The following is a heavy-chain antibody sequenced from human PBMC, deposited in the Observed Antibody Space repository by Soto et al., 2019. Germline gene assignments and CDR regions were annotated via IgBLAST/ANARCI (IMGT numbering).Heavy chain of an antibody. CDR2: ISSSGSTI. V-gene: IGHV3-48*03. CDR3: ARDPGRSSSWSRRLGFDY. CDR1: GFTFSSYE. D-gene: IGHD6-13*01. Sequence: GGSLRLSCAASGFTFSSYEMNRVRQAPGKGLEWVSYISSSGSTIYYADSVKGRFTISRDNAKNSLYLQMNSLRAEDTAVYYCARDPGRSSSWSRRLGFDYWGQGTLVTSPQ. J-gene: IGHJ4*02.